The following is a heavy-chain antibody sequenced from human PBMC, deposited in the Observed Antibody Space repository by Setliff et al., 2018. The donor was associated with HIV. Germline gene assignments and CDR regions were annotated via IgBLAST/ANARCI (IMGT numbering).Heavy chain of an antibody. CDR1: GGSISSYY. D-gene: IGHD6-13*01. Sequence: SETLSLTCTVSGGSISSYYWNWIRQPAGEGLEWIGHIDTSGSTNYNPSLKSRVTISVDMSKNQFSLNLNSVTAADTALYYCARHARNSAIGTSWFDPWGQGTLVTVSS. CDR2: IDTSGST. J-gene: IGHJ5*02. V-gene: IGHV4-4*07. CDR3: ARHARNSAIGTSWFDP.